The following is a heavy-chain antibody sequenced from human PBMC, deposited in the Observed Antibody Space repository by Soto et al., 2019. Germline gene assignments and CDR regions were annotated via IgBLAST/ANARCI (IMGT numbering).Heavy chain of an antibody. Sequence: SETLSLTCTVSGGSISSYYRSWIRQPAGKGLEWIGRIYTSGSTNYNPSLKSRVTMSVDTSKNQFSLKLSSVTAADTAVYYCARGDGIAAAGDYYYGMDVWGQGTTVTVSS. J-gene: IGHJ6*02. V-gene: IGHV4-4*07. CDR2: IYTSGST. CDR1: GGSISSYY. D-gene: IGHD6-13*01. CDR3: ARGDGIAAAGDYYYGMDV.